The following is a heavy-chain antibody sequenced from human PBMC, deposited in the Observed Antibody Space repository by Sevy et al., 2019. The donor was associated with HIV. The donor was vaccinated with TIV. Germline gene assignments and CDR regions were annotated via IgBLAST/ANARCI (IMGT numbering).Heavy chain of an antibody. CDR1: GFTVSANY. CDR3: VRGKGGYGYGLNY. V-gene: IGHV3-66*01. D-gene: IGHD5-18*01. CDR2: IYSDGTT. J-gene: IGHJ4*02. Sequence: GGSLRLSCAVSGFTVSANYMTWVRQAPGKGLEWVSVIYSDGTTQQADSVKGRFSISRDNSNNTLYLQMNSLRAEDTAVYYCVRGKGGYGYGLNYWGQGTLVTVSS.